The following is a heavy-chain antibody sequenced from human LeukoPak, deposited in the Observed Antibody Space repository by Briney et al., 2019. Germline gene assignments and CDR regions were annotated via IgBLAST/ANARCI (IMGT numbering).Heavy chain of an antibody. CDR2: IYYSGST. D-gene: IGHD1-26*01. V-gene: IGHV4-31*03. J-gene: IGHJ3*02. CDR3: ARPSWELLGAFDI. CDR1: GGSISSGGYY. Sequence: TSETLSLTCTVSGGSISSGGYYWSWIRQHPGKGLEWVGYIYYSGSTYYNPSLKSRVTISVDTSKNQFSLKLSSVTAADTAVYYCARPSWELLGAFDIWGQGTMITVSS.